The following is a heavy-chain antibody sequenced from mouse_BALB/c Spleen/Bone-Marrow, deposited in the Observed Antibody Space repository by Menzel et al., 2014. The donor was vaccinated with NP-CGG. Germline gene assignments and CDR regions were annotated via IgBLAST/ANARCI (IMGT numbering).Heavy chain of an antibody. V-gene: IGHV1S41*01. CDR2: IAPGSGST. Sequence: DLVKTGASVKLSCKASGYTFTSYWINWIKQRPGQGLEWIGRIAPGSGSTYYNEMFKGKATLTVDASSSTAFIQLSSLSSEDSAVYFCARREVRREGYYFDYWGQGTTLTVSS. D-gene: IGHD2-14*01. CDR1: GYTFTSYW. J-gene: IGHJ2*01. CDR3: ARREVRREGYYFDY.